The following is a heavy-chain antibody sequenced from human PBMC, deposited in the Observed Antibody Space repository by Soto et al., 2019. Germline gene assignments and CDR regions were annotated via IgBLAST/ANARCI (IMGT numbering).Heavy chain of an antibody. CDR1: GYSISNGYY. V-gene: IGHV4-38-2*01. J-gene: IGHJ4*02. D-gene: IGHD6-13*01. Sequence: ASETLSLTCAVSGYSISNGYYWGWIRQPPGKGLEWIGSIYHTGSTYYNPSLKSRVTISVDTSKNRFSLKLSSVTAADTAVYYCARRHSTNWYALDYWGQGTLVTVSS. CDR2: IYHTGST. CDR3: ARRHSTNWYALDY.